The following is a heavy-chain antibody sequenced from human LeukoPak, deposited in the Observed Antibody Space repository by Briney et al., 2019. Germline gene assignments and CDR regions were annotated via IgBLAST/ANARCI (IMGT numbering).Heavy chain of an antibody. V-gene: IGHV4-34*01. CDR3: ARGYRYSSSPDY. J-gene: IGHJ4*02. CDR1: GGSFSGYY. Sequence: SETLSLTCAVYGGSFSGYYWSWIRQPPGKGLEWIGEINHSGSTNYNPSLKRRVTISVDTSKNQFSLKLSSVTAADTAVYYCARGYRYSSSPDYWGQGTLVTVSS. CDR2: INHSGST. D-gene: IGHD6-13*01.